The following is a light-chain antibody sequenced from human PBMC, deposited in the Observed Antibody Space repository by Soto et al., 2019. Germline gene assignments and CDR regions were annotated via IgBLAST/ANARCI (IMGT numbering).Light chain of an antibody. CDR1: QSVSSSY. CDR2: GAS. Sequence: EIVLTQSPGTLSLSPGERATLSCRASQSVSSSYLAWYQQKPGQAPRLLIYGASSRATGIPARFSGSGSGTDFTLTISRLEPEDFAVYYCQQFGRSPSTFGGGTKVEIK. CDR3: QQFGRSPST. V-gene: IGKV3-20*01. J-gene: IGKJ4*01.